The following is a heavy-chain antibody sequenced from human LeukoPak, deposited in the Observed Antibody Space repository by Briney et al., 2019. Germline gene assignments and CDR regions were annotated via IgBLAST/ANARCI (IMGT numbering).Heavy chain of an antibody. CDR1: GFTFDDYA. CDR2: ISWNSGSI. V-gene: IGHV3-9*01. J-gene: IGHJ4*02. Sequence: PGGSLRLSCAASGFTFDDYAMHWVRQAPGKGLEWVSGISWNSGSIGYADSVKGRFTISRDNAKNSLYLQMNSLRAEDTALYYCAKDTRMGDYWGRGTLVTVSS. CDR3: AKDTRMGDY.